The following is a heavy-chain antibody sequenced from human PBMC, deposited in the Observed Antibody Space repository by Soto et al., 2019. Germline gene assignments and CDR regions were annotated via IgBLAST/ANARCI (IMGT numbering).Heavy chain of an antibody. Sequence: LRVSCAASGFTFNNYDMHWVRQATGKGLEWVAVIGAAGDTHYPGSVKGRFTISRENGKNSVYLQMNSLRAGDTAIYYCARDSGYDLTQPGMDVWGQGTTVTVSS. CDR2: IGAAGDT. D-gene: IGHD5-12*01. CDR3: ARDSGYDLTQPGMDV. CDR1: GFTFNNYD. J-gene: IGHJ6*01. V-gene: IGHV3-13*01.